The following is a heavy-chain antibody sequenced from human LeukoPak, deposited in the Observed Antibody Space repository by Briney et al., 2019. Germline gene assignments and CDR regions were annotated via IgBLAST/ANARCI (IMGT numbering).Heavy chain of an antibody. Sequence: SETLSLTCAVYGVSFSGYYWSWIRQPPGKGLEWIGEINYSGSTNYNPSLKSRVTISVDTSKNQFSLKLSSVTAADTAVYYCARGYDFWSGSDYWGQGTLVTVSS. CDR3: ARGYDFWSGSDY. J-gene: IGHJ4*02. CDR1: GVSFSGYY. D-gene: IGHD3-3*01. V-gene: IGHV4-34*01. CDR2: INYSGST.